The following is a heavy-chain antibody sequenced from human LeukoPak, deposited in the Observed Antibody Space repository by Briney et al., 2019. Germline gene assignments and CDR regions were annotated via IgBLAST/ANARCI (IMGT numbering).Heavy chain of an antibody. J-gene: IGHJ4*02. Sequence: GGSLRLSCAASGFTFSSYAMNWVRQAPGKGLEWVAVIWYDGSNKYYADSVKGRFTISRDNSKNTLYLQMNSLRAEDTAVYYCARGDTANGFDYWGQGTLVTVSS. CDR1: GFTFSSYA. D-gene: IGHD5-18*01. CDR2: IWYDGSNK. V-gene: IGHV3-33*08. CDR3: ARGDTANGFDY.